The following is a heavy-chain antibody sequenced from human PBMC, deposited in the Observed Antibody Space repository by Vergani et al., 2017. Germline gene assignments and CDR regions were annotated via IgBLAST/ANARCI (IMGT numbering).Heavy chain of an antibody. J-gene: IGHJ6*03. D-gene: IGHD4-11*01. Sequence: QVQLQQWGGGLLKPSETLSLTCVVNGGSFTSYHWTWIRQSPGEGLEWVGDIDHTGRPDYNPSLKSRLAMSVDKSRNQSSLTLSSMTATDTAIYFCARVNTETNGHLYYYYYMDVWGQGTAVTVS. CDR3: ARVNTETNGHLYYYYYMDV. CDR1: GGSFTSYH. CDR2: IDHTGRP. V-gene: IGHV4-34*01.